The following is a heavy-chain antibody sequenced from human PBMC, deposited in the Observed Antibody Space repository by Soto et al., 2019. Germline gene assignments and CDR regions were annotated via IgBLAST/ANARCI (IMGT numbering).Heavy chain of an antibody. CDR3: ARRIVVVPAAILDYYYGMDV. CDR2: ISYSGST. Sequence: QVQLQESGPGLVKPSQTLSLTCTVSGGSISSGGYYWSWIRQHPGKVLEWIASISYSGSTYDNPSLKRRVTISVDTSKKQYSLKLSSVTAADTAVYYCARRIVVVPAAILDYYYGMDVGGQGPTVTVSS. J-gene: IGHJ6*02. D-gene: IGHD2-2*02. V-gene: IGHV4-31*03. CDR1: GGSISSGGYY.